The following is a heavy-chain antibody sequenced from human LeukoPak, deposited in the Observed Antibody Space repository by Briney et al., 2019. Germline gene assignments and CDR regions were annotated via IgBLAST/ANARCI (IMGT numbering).Heavy chain of an antibody. D-gene: IGHD2-15*01. J-gene: IGHJ4*02. CDR3: ARERTLTSCYDY. CDR2: INPNSGGT. CDR1: GYTFTGYY. Sequence: ASVKVSCKASGYTFTGYYMHWVRQAPGQGLEWMGWINPNSGGTNYAQKFQGRVTMTRDTSISTAYMELSRLRSNDTAVYYCARERTLTSCYDYWGQGTLVTVSS. V-gene: IGHV1-2*02.